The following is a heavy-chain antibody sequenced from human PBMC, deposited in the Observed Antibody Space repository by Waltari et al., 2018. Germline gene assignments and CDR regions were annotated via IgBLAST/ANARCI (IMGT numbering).Heavy chain of an antibody. Sequence: QVQMVQSGAEVKKPGSSVQVSCKASGGTFSSYAISWVRQAPGQGLEWMGGSIQIFGTANDEQKFQGRVTMTAEESTSTAYRELSSLRAEDTAVYYCARDTGGDSLYGMDVWGQGTTVTVSS. D-gene: IGHD2-21*02. V-gene: IGHV1-69*13. CDR2: SIQIFGTA. J-gene: IGHJ6*02. CDR3: ARDTGGDSLYGMDV. CDR1: GGTFSSYA.